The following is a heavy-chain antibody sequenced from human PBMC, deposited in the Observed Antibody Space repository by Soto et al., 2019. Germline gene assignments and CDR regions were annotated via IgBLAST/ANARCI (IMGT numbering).Heavy chain of an antibody. CDR2: INHSGST. CDR3: LARITMVRGVIMPIYGMDV. Sequence: PSETLALTCAVSGGSFSGYYWRWIRQPPGKGLEWIGEINHSGSTNYNPSLKSRVTISVDTSKNQFSLKLSSVTAADTAVYYCLARITMVRGVIMPIYGMDVWGQGTTVTVSS. V-gene: IGHV4-34*01. CDR1: GGSFSGYY. J-gene: IGHJ6*02. D-gene: IGHD3-10*01.